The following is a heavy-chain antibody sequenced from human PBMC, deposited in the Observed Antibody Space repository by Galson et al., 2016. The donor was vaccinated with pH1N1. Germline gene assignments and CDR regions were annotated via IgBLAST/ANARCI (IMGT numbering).Heavy chain of an antibody. Sequence: ETLSLTCNVSGGSVSSGHYYWSWIRQFPGKGLEWIGYSFYSGTTKYNPPLENRVVISLDTSKNQCTLTLTSVSAADTAVYYCARGRPYDFWGGYFDSWGQGILVTVSS. CDR2: SFYSGTT. CDR1: GGSVSSGHYY. D-gene: IGHD3-3*01. CDR3: ARGRPYDFWGGYFDS. J-gene: IGHJ4*02. V-gene: IGHV4-61*01.